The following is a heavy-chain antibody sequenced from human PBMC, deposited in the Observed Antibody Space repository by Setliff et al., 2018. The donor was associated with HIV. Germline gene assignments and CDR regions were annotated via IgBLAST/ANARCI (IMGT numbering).Heavy chain of an antibody. V-gene: IGHV4-34*01. Sequence: TLSLTCAVYGGSLSGYYWRWIRQPPGKGLEWIGDVSHTGSTNYNPSLKSRITISADTPKNQFSLKLSSVTAADTAVYYCAREGTYSGTYWVRRVASFDIWGQGTMVTVS. D-gene: IGHD1-26*01. J-gene: IGHJ3*02. CDR3: AREGTYSGTYWVRRVASFDI. CDR2: VSHTGST. CDR1: GGSLSGYY.